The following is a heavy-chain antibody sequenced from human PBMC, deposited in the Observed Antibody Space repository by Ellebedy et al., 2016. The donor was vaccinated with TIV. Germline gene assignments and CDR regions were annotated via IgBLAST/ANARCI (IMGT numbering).Heavy chain of an antibody. D-gene: IGHD3-10*01. Sequence: GESLKISCAASGFTFSGYTMAWVRQAPGKGLEWVSSMSSGYTYIYYADSVRGRFTTSRDNAKNSLDLQLHSLRAEDTAIYYCASGWHFDYWGQGTLVTVSS. CDR1: GFTFSGYT. CDR2: MSSGYTYI. CDR3: ASGWHFDY. J-gene: IGHJ4*02. V-gene: IGHV3-21*04.